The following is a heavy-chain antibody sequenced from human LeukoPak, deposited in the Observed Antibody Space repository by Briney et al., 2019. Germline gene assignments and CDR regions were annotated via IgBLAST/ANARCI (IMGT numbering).Heavy chain of an antibody. CDR1: GGSFSGYY. J-gene: IGHJ6*03. CDR3: ARAPAYFDSSGYYYHYYYYMDV. V-gene: IGHV4-34*01. Sequence: SETLSLTCAVYGGSFSGYYWSWIRQPPGKGLEWIGEINHSGSTNYNPSLKSRVTISVDTSKNQFSLKLSSVTAADTAVYYCARAPAYFDSSGYYYHYYYYMDVWGKGTTVTVSS. CDR2: INHSGST. D-gene: IGHD3-22*01.